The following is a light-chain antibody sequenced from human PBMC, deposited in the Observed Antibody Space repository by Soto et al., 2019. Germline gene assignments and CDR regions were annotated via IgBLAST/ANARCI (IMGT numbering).Light chain of an antibody. Sequence: EIVMTQSPATLSLSPGERATLSCRASQSVSNDFLAWYQQKPGQAPRLLLYGASTRATGVPPRFSGGGSGTEFTLTISSLQSEDSAIYYCQQYKSWPPITFGQGTRLEIK. CDR2: GAS. CDR3: QQYKSWPPIT. J-gene: IGKJ5*01. CDR1: QSVSNDF. V-gene: IGKV3-15*01.